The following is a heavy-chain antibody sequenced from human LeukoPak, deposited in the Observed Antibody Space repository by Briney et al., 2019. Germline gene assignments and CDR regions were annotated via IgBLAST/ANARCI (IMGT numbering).Heavy chain of an antibody. Sequence: SETLSLTCTVSGGSISSYFWSWIRQPPGKGLEWIGYIFDSGSTNYNPSLKSRVTISVDTSKNQFSLKLNSVTATDTAVYYCARHYGPWGQGTLVTVSS. CDR2: IFDSGST. J-gene: IGHJ4*02. CDR1: GGSISSYF. D-gene: IGHD3-10*01. CDR3: ARHYGP. V-gene: IGHV4-59*08.